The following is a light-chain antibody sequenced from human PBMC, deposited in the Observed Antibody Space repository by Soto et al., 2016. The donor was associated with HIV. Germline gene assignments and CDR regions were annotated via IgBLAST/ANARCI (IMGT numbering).Light chain of an antibody. V-gene: IGLV3-21*03. CDR3: QVWDNSRDHWV. J-gene: IGLJ2*01. Sequence: SYELTQPPSVSVAPGKTARITCGENNIGSKVVHWYQQKPGQAPVLVVYDDSDRPSGIPERFSGSNSGNTATLTISRVEAGDEADYYCQVWDNSRDHWVFGGGTKLTVL. CDR1: NIGSKV. CDR2: DDS.